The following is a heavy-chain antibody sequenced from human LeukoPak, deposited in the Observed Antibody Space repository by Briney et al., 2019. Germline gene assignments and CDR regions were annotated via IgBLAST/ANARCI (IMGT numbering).Heavy chain of an antibody. V-gene: IGHV3-48*01. D-gene: IGHD2-2*03. CDR3: ARVDIVVVPADYYFDY. J-gene: IGHJ4*02. Sequence: GGSLRLSCAASGFTFSTYSMNWVRQAPGKGLEWVSYISSSSSTIYYADSVKGRFTISRDNSKNTLYLQMNSLRAEDTAVYYCARVDIVVVPADYYFDYWGQGTLVTVSS. CDR1: GFTFSTYS. CDR2: ISSSSSTI.